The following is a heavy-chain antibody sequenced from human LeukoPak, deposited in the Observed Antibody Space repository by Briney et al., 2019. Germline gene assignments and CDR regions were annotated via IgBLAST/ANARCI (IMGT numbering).Heavy chain of an antibody. J-gene: IGHJ4*02. D-gene: IGHD3-22*01. CDR2: IIYSGGAT. CDR1: GFTFSRSA. Sequence: GGSLRLSCAASGFTFSRSAMTWVRQGPGTGLEFVASIIYSGGATYYADSVKGRFTISRDNSKDTLYLQMNSLRAEDTALYYCAKDGLYYDGSEHVYYFDSWGQGTLVTVSS. V-gene: IGHV3-23*01. CDR3: AKDGLYYDGSEHVYYFDS.